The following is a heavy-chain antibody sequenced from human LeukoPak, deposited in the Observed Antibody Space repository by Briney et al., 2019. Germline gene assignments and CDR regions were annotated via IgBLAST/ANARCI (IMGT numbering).Heavy chain of an antibody. CDR1: GGSISNTNW. CDR2: VNLQGST. CDR3: AREGGPYRPLDY. V-gene: IGHV4-4*02. J-gene: IGHJ4*02. Sequence: SETLSLTCGVSGGSISNTNWWTWVSQPPGKGLEWIGEVNLQGSTNYNRSLKSRVDISVDKSENHISLKLTSVTAADTAVHYCAREGGPYRPLDYSGQGTLVTVAS.